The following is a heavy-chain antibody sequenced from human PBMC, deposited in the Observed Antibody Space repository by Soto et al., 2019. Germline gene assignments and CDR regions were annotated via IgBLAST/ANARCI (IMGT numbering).Heavy chain of an antibody. CDR3: AVYGYGVSAAAY. J-gene: IGHJ4*02. CDR1: GLTFRDDW. CDR2: INQDGSER. Sequence: PGGSLRLSCAGSGLTFRDDWLSWVRQAPGKGLEWVANINQDGSERYYVDSVRGRFTISRDNVENSLYLQLNSLRPEDTAVYYCAVYGYGVSAAAYWGQGTLVTVSS. V-gene: IGHV3-7*03. D-gene: IGHD4-17*01.